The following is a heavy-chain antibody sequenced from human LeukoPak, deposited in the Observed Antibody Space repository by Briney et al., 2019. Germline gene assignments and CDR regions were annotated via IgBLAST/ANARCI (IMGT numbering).Heavy chain of an antibody. V-gene: IGHV3-21*01. Sequence: GGSLRLSCAASGFTFSSYTMNWVRQAPGKGLEWVSSISYSISYIYYADSVKGRFTISRDNAKNSLYLQMNSLRAEDTAVYYCASGHEGYWFDPWGQGTLVTVSS. J-gene: IGHJ5*02. CDR2: ISYSISYI. CDR3: ASGHEGYWFDP. CDR1: GFTFSSYT.